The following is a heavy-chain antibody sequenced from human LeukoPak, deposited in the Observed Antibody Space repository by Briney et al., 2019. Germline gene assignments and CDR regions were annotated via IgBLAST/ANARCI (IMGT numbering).Heavy chain of an antibody. V-gene: IGHV1-69*06. J-gene: IGHJ5*02. D-gene: IGHD6-13*01. CDR2: IIPIFGTA. CDR3: ARGIKQLANWFDP. CDR1: GGTFSSYA. Sequence: SVKVSCKASGGTFSSYAISWVRQAPGQGLEWMGGIIPIFGTANYAQKFQGRVTITADKSTSTAYMELSSLRSEDTAVYYCARGIKQLANWFDPWGQGTLVTVSS.